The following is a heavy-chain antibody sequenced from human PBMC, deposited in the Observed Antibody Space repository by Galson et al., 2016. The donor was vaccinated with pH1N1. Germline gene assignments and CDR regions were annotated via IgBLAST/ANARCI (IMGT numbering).Heavy chain of an antibody. J-gene: IGHJ6*02. CDR2: INPKSAGT. D-gene: IGHD1-26*01. V-gene: IGHV1-2*02. CDR3: AHGSERVV. CDR1: EYTFTDYY. Sequence: SVKVSCKASEYTFTDYYMHWVRQAPGQGLEWMGWINPKSAGTSYAQKFQGRVTLTSDTSISTSYMELTGLTSDDTAVYYCAHGSERVVWGQGTTVTVSS.